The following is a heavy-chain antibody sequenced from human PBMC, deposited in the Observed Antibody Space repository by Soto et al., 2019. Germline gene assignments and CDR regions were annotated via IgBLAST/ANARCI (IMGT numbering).Heavy chain of an antibody. CDR2: ISSSGSTI. Sequence: GGSLSLSCAASGFTFSSYEMNWVRQAPGKGLEWVSYISSSGSTIYYADSVKGRFTISRDNAKNSLYLQMNSLRAEDTAVYYCARVRLLWFGELSWDWFDPWGQGTLVTVSS. CDR3: ARVRLLWFGELSWDWFDP. D-gene: IGHD3-10*01. V-gene: IGHV3-48*03. CDR1: GFTFSSYE. J-gene: IGHJ5*02.